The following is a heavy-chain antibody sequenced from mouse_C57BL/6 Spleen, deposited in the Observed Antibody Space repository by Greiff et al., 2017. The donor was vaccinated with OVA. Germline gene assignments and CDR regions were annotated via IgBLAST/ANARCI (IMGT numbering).Heavy chain of an antibody. CDR2: INPNYGTT. CDR1: GYSFTDYN. J-gene: IGHJ3*01. Sequence: EVQLQQSGPELVKPGASVKISCKASGYSFTDYNMNWVKQSHGQSLEWIGVINPNYGTTSYNQKFKGKATLTVDQSSSTAYMHLNSLTSEDSAVYYCANYDYGGWFAYWGKGTLVTVSA. CDR3: ANYDYGGWFAY. D-gene: IGHD2-4*01. V-gene: IGHV1-39*01.